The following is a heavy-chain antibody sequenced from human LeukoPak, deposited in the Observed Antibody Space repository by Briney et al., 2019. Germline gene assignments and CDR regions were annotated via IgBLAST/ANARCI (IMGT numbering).Heavy chain of an antibody. CDR1: GFTFNRYS. Sequence: GGSLRLSCLASGFTFNRYSVKWVRQAPGKGLEWVSSISGSSNDKHYIDSVKGRFTISRDNAKNSLFLQMNSLRAEDTAAYYCVRAEGSSGSSEYFQHWGQGTLVTVSS. D-gene: IGHD5-12*01. J-gene: IGHJ1*01. V-gene: IGHV3-21*01. CDR3: VRAEGSSGSSEYFQH. CDR2: ISGSSNDK.